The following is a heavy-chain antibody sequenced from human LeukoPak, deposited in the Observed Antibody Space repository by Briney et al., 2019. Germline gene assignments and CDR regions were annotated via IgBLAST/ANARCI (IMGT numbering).Heavy chain of an antibody. V-gene: IGHV5-10-1*01. CDR2: IAPSDSYT. J-gene: IGHJ4*02. CDR3: ASHFPVTTLHDD. Sequence: GEPLQISGKGSGYSFTSYWISWVRQMPGKGLEWMGRIAPSDSYTNYSPSFQGHVTISADKSSSTAYLKWSSLKASHTAMYYCASHFPVTTLHDDWGQGTLVTVSS. CDR1: GYSFTSYW. D-gene: IGHD4-17*01.